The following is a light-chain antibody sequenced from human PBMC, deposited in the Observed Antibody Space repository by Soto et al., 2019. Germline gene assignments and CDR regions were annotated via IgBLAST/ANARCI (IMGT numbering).Light chain of an antibody. CDR1: QSVGSS. V-gene: IGKV3-15*01. CDR2: DSS. CDR3: QQYDDWPLT. Sequence: VLTQSPATLSVSPGEGATLSCRASQSVGSSLAWYQQKPGQAPRLLMFDSSTRATGVPAKFSGSGSGTEFTLTISSRQSDDFAIFFGQQYDDWPLTFGPGTRVDI. J-gene: IGKJ3*01.